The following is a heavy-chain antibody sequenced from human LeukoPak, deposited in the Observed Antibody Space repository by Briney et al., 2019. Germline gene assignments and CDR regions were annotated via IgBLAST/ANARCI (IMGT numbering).Heavy chain of an antibody. J-gene: IGHJ4*02. CDR3: ARDLTGVGDY. V-gene: IGHV3-64*01. D-gene: IGHD3-9*01. CDR2: IISNGGAT. CDR1: GFTFSNAW. Sequence: PGGSLRLSCAASGFTFSNAWMSWVRQAPGKGLEYVSTIISNGGATYYGTSVKDRFIISRDDSKNTVYLQMGSLRADDTAVYYCARDLTGVGDYWGQGTLVTVSS.